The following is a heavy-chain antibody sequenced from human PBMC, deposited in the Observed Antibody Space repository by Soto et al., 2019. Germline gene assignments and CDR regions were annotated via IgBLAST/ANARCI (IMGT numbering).Heavy chain of an antibody. V-gene: IGHV1-46*02. CDR2: INPSRGLT. CDR3: ARDGVPIPGRRELFDN. D-gene: IGHD1-7*01. Sequence: ASVKVSCKASGYMFDNYYIHWVRQTPGQGLQWIGVINPSRGLTTYAQKFQGRVSMTRDTSTTTVFMELTSLTSEDTAIYYCARDGVPIPGRRELFDNWGPGTLVTVSS. J-gene: IGHJ4*02. CDR1: GYMFDNYY.